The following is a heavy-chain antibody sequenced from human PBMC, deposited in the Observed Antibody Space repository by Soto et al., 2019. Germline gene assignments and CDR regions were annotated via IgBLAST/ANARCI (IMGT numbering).Heavy chain of an antibody. CDR1: GFTFSTYW. CDR2: IKGDGSST. Sequence: GGSLRLSCAGSGFTFSTYWMHWVRQAPGTGLEWVSRIKGDGSSTSYADSVKGRFTISRDNAKNTVYLQMNSLGAEDTAVYWCARGIRNYYGVDVWGQRTTVIVSS. CDR3: ARGIRNYYGVDV. V-gene: IGHV3-74*01. J-gene: IGHJ6*02.